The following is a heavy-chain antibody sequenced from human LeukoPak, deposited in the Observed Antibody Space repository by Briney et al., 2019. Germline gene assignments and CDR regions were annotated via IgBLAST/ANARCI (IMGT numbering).Heavy chain of an antibody. CDR3: AREASGTYDSYFDY. V-gene: IGHV3-21*04. CDR2: ISSSSSYI. Sequence: GSLRLSCAASGFTFSSYSMNWVRQAPGKGLEWVSSISSSSSYIYYADSVKGRFTISRDNSKNTLYLQMNSLRAEDTAVYYCAREASGTYDSYFDYWGQGTLVTASS. D-gene: IGHD1-26*01. J-gene: IGHJ4*02. CDR1: GFTFSSYS.